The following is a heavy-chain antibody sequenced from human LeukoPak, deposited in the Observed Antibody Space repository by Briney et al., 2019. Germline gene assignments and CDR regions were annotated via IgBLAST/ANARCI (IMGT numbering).Heavy chain of an antibody. Sequence: GGSLRLSCAASGFTFSTYWMHWVRQAPGKGLVWVSRINTDGSSTNYADSVKGRFTISRDNSKNTLYLQMNSLRHEDTAVYYCATTGYSNRNYWGQGTLVTVSS. D-gene: IGHD6-13*01. CDR1: GFTFSTYW. V-gene: IGHV3-74*01. CDR3: ATTGYSNRNY. CDR2: INTDGSST. J-gene: IGHJ4*02.